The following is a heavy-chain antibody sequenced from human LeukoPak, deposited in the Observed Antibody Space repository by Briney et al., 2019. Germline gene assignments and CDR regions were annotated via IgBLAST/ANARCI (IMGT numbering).Heavy chain of an antibody. CDR1: GGSISSSSYY. CDR2: IYYSGST. V-gene: IGHV4-39*01. Sequence: SETLSLTCTVSGGSISSSSYYWGWIRQPPGKGLEWIGSIYYSGSTYYNPSLKSRVTISVDTSKNQFSLKLSSVTAADTAVYYCARREKNPRGFDPWGQGTLVTVSS. D-gene: IGHD1-26*01. J-gene: IGHJ5*02. CDR3: ARREKNPRGFDP.